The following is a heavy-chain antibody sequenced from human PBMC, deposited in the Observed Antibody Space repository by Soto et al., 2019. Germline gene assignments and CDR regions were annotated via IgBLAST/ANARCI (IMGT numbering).Heavy chain of an antibody. Sequence: GGSLRLSCAASGFTFRVYSMHWVRQSPGKGLEWVAVMWYDGTNKYYRESVKGRFTISRDNSENTLYLQMNSLRVEDTAVYYCARDATFGTKGGSFDIWGHGTLVTVSS. J-gene: IGHJ3*02. D-gene: IGHD3-16*01. V-gene: IGHV3-33*01. CDR1: GFTFRVYS. CDR3: ARDATFGTKGGSFDI. CDR2: MWYDGTNK.